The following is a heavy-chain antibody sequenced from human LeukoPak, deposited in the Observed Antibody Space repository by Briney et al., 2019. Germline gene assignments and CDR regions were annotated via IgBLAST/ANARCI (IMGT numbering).Heavy chain of an antibody. CDR2: IRSTGSST. V-gene: IGHV3-11*04. D-gene: IGHD3-3*01. CDR1: GFTFRDYY. J-gene: IGHJ5*02. Sequence: GGSLRLSCTASGFTFRDYYVTWIRQAPGKGLEWVSYIRSTGSSTAYTDSVKGRFAISRDNAKNSLYLQMNGLRVEDTAIYYCARVYYASWSGQPLSQHWLDPWGQGTLVTVSS. CDR3: ARVYYASWSGQPLSQHWLDP.